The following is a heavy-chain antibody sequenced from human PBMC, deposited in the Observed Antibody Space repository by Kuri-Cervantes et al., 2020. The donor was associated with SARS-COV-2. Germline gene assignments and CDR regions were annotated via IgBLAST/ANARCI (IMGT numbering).Heavy chain of an antibody. D-gene: IGHD2-2*01. Sequence: GSLRLSCAVYGGSFSGYYWGWIRQPPGKGLEWIGEINHSGSTNYNPSLKSRVTISVDTSKNQFSLKLSSVTAADTAVYYCARGRIAVVPAAKAFDPWGQGTLVTVSS. V-gene: IGHV4-34*01. CDR2: INHSGST. CDR3: ARGRIAVVPAAKAFDP. J-gene: IGHJ5*02. CDR1: GGSFSGYY.